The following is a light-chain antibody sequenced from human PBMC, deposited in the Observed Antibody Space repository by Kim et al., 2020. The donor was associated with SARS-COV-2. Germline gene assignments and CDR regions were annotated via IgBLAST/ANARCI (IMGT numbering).Light chain of an antibody. J-gene: IGLJ1*01. V-gene: IGLV2-14*01. CDR2: DVS. CDR1: SSDVGSYNY. Sequence: QSVLTQPASVSGSPGQSITISCTGTSSDVGSYNYVSWYQQHPGKAPKLMIYDVSKRPSGVSNRFSGSKSGNTASLTISGLQADDEADYYCSSYTRSGTYVFGTGTQLTVL. CDR3: SSYTRSGTYV.